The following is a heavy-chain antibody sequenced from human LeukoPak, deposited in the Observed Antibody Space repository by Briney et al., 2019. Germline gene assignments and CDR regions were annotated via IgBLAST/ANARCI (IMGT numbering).Heavy chain of an antibody. J-gene: IGHJ4*02. Sequence: PSETLSLTCTVSGGSISSYYWSWIRQPAGKGLEWIGRIYTSGSTNYNPSLKSRVTMSVDTSKNQFSLKLSSVTAAATAVYYCARDRYYYDSSGYSPFDYWGQGTLVTVSS. V-gene: IGHV4-4*07. CDR3: ARDRYYYDSSGYSPFDY. CDR1: GGSISSYY. D-gene: IGHD3-22*01. CDR2: IYTSGST.